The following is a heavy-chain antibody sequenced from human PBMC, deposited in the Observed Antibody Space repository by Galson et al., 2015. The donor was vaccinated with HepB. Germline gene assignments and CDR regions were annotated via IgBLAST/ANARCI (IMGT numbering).Heavy chain of an antibody. CDR2: ISGSGGST. V-gene: IGHV3-23*01. CDR1: GFTFSSYA. CDR3: AKGMATTEIPHGGHAFDI. Sequence: SLRLSCAASGFTFSSYAMSWVRQAPGKGLEWVSAISGSGGSTYYADSVKGRFTVSRDNSKNTLYLQMNSLRAEDTAVYYCAKGMATTEIPHGGHAFDIWGQGTMVTVSS. J-gene: IGHJ3*02. D-gene: IGHD5-24*01.